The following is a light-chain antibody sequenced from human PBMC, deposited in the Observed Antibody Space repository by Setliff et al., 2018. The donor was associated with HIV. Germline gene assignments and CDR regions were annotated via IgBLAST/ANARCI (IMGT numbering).Light chain of an antibody. J-gene: IGLJ1*01. CDR3: CSNTGSNTFV. V-gene: IGLV2-23*01. Sequence: QSALTQPASVSGSPGQSITISCTGTSNDVGRYDLVSWYQQHPARAPKLIIYQATRRPPGVSNRFSGSKSRNVASLTISGLQAEDEADYYCCSNTGSNTFVFGTGTKVTVL. CDR2: QAT. CDR1: SNDVGRYDL.